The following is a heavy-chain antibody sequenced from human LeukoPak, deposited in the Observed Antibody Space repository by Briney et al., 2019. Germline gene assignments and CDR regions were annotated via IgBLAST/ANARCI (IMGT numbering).Heavy chain of an antibody. V-gene: IGHV3-64D*06. Sequence: GGTLTLSCAPSRFTLCLYAMLCVRGSRGKGREYVTAISSSGDCAYYAESVEGRFTISRDNSKYTLYLQMTSLSTAVPSIYYGAKNGEAAREYIDYWGQGTLVTVSS. D-gene: IGHD6-6*01. CDR1: RFTLCLYA. CDR2: ISSSGDCA. J-gene: IGHJ4*02. CDR3: AKNGEAAREYIDY.